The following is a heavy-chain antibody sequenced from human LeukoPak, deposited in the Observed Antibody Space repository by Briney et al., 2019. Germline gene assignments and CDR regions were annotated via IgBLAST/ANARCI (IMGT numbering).Heavy chain of an antibody. CDR2: INPSGGST. D-gene: IGHD3-3*01. Sequence: ASVKVSCKASGYTFTSYYMHWVRQAPGQGLEWMGIINPSGGSTSYAQKFQGRVTMTRDTSTSTVYMELSSLRSEDTAVYYCARDFFSGSDDFWRGMVDYWGQGTLVTVSS. CDR3: ARDFFSGSDDFWRGMVDY. J-gene: IGHJ4*02. V-gene: IGHV1-46*01. CDR1: GYTFTSYY.